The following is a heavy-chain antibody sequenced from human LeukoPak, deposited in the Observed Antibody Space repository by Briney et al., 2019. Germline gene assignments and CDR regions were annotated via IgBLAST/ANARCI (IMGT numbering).Heavy chain of an antibody. J-gene: IGHJ4*02. Sequence: SSETLSLTCTVSGGSISSSSYYWGWIRQPPGKGLEWIGSIYYSGSTYYNPSLKSRVTISVDTSKNQFSLKLSSVTAADTAVYYCASTLGSPKYYFDYWGQGTLVTVSS. CDR3: ASTLGSPKYYFDY. CDR1: GGSISSSSYY. D-gene: IGHD7-27*01. CDR2: IYYSGST. V-gene: IGHV4-39*01.